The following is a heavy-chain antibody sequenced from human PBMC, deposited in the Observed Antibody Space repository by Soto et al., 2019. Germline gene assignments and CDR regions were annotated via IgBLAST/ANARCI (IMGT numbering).Heavy chain of an antibody. D-gene: IGHD3-22*01. J-gene: IGHJ4*02. Sequence: SVKVSCKASGGTFSSYAISWVRQAPGQGLEWMGGIIPIFGTANYAQKFQGRVTITADESTSTAYMELSSLRSEDTAVYYCAREFRPDDYYASSGYYWYFDYWGEGTMVTVYS. CDR1: GGTFSSYA. V-gene: IGHV1-69*13. CDR2: IIPIFGTA. CDR3: AREFRPDDYYASSGYYWYFDY.